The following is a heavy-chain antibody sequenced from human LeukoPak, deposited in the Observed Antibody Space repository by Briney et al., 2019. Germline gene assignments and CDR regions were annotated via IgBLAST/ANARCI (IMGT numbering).Heavy chain of an antibody. CDR2: ISGSGGST. V-gene: IGHV3-23*01. Sequence: PGGSLGLSCAASGFTFSSYAMSWVRQAPGKGLEWVSAISGSGGSTYYADSVKGRFTISRDNSKNTLYLQMNSLRAEDTAVYYCAKDLRARWDSSIWAPGNWFDPWGQGTLVTVSS. D-gene: IGHD6-13*01. J-gene: IGHJ5*02. CDR1: GFTFSSYA. CDR3: AKDLRARWDSSIWAPGNWFDP.